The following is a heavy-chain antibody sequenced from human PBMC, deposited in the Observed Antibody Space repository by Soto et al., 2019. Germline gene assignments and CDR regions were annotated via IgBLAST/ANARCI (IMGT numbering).Heavy chain of an antibody. Sequence: PGGPLRLSCSASGFTFSSYEMNWVRQAPGKGLEWVSYISSSGSTIYYADSVKGRFTISRDNAKNSLYLQMNSLRAEDTAVYYCARDAKLQLIPDYYGMDVWGQGTTVTVSS. D-gene: IGHD6-6*01. CDR1: GFTFSSYE. CDR3: ARDAKLQLIPDYYGMDV. V-gene: IGHV3-48*03. J-gene: IGHJ6*02. CDR2: ISSSGSTI.